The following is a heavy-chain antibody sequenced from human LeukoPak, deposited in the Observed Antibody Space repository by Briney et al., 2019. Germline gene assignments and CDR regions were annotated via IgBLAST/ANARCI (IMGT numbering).Heavy chain of an antibody. CDR1: GGSFSGYY. CDR2: INHSGST. CDR3: ARYYDSSGYYN. Sequence: PSETLSLTCAVYGGSFSGYYWSWLRQPPGKGLEWIGEINHSGSTNYNPSLKSRVTISVDTSKNQFSLKLSSVTAADTAVYYCARYYDSSGYYNWGQGTLVTVSS. J-gene: IGHJ4*02. V-gene: IGHV4-34*01. D-gene: IGHD3-22*01.